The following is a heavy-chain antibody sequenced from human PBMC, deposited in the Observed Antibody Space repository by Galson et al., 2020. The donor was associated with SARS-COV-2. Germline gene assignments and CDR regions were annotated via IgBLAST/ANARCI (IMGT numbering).Heavy chain of an antibody. CDR2: LSHDGSKT. CDR3: AREAGLGDAFDI. V-gene: IGHV3-30*04. Sequence: GGYLRLSSAASGFTFSSYAMHWVRQAPGKGLEWVAVLSHDGSKTYYADSVKGRFTISRDNSKNTLYLQMNSLRAEDTAVYYCAREAGLGDAFDIWGQGTMVTVSS. J-gene: IGHJ3*02. D-gene: IGHD3-16*01. CDR1: GFTFSSYA.